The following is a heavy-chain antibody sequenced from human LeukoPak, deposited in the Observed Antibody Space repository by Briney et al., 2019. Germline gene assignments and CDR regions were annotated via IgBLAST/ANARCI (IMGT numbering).Heavy chain of an antibody. V-gene: IGHV1-18*01. CDR1: GYTFTSYG. J-gene: IGHJ4*02. CDR3: ARDLLAPATYYDFWSGYNPFDY. D-gene: IGHD3-3*01. CDR2: ISAYNGNT. Sequence: GASVKVSCKASGYTFTSYGISWVRQAPGQGLEWMGWISAYNGNTNYAQKLQGRVTMTTDTPTSTAYMELRSLRSDDTAVYYCARDLLAPATYYDFWSGYNPFDYWGQGTLVTVSS.